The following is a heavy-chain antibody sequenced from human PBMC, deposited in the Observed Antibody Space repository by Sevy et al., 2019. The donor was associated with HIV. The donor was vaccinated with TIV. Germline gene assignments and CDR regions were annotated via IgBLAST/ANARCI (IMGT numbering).Heavy chain of an antibody. CDR1: GFTFSTYG. D-gene: IGHD1-26*01. V-gene: IGHV3-30*03. Sequence: GGSLRLSCAASGFTFSTYGMHWVRQAPGKGLEWVAVASSDGSYTSYADSVKGRFTISRDNSRNTLYLQINNLRAGDTAVYYCARDESYSPYWDIAYWGQGILLTVSS. CDR3: ARDESYSPYWDIAY. CDR2: ASSDGSYT. J-gene: IGHJ4*02.